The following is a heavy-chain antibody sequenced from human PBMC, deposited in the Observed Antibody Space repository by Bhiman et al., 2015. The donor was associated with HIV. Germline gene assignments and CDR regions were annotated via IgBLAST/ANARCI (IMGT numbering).Heavy chain of an antibody. D-gene: IGHD1-14*01. CDR3: VRDFTGVTDS. CDR1: GFTFSSYA. V-gene: IGHV3-23*01. CDR2: ISDYWIRT. Sequence: EVQLLESGGGLVQPGGSLRLSCAASGFTFSSYAMSWVRQAPGKGLEWVSRISDYWIRTDYADSVTGRFTISRDNAKNTVYLQMHDLRADDTAVYYCVRDFTGVTDSWGRGTLVTVSS. J-gene: IGHJ4*02.